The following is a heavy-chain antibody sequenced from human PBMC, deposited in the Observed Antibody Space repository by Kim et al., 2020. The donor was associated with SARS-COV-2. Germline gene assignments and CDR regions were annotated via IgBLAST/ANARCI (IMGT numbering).Heavy chain of an antibody. V-gene: IGHV3-48*02. CDR3: ARDYRYALDY. D-gene: IGHD5-18*01. Sequence: TIYYAGSVKCRFTSSIDNANNSLYLQMNSLRDEDSAVYYCARDYRYALDYWCQGTLVTVSS. J-gene: IGHJ4*02. CDR2: TI.